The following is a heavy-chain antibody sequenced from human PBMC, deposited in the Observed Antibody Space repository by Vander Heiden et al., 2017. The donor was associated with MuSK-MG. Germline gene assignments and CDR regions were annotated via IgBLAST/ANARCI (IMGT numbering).Heavy chain of an antibody. CDR1: GFPVSSNY. V-gene: IGHV3-66*01. CDR3: ARDRVAGYYYFDY. J-gene: IGHJ4*02. Sequence: EVQLVESGGGLVQPGGSLRLSCAASGFPVSSNYMSWVRKAPGKGLEWVSVIYSGGSTYYADSVKGRFTISRDNSKNTLYLQMNSLRAEDTAVYYCARDRVAGYYYFDYWGQGTLVTVSS. D-gene: IGHD6-19*01. CDR2: IYSGGST.